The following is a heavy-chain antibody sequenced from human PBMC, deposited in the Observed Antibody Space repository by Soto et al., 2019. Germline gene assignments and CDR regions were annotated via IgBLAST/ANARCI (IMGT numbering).Heavy chain of an antibody. CDR1: GFSFRNYA. CDR3: ANGRATYGLLTHDY. D-gene: IGHD3-9*01. V-gene: IGHV3-23*01. Sequence: GGSLRLSCAASGFSFRNYAMSWVRQAPGKGLEWISTLTGSSSNTYYADSVKGRFAISRDNSRNTLYLQLHSLTAEDTAVYYCANGRATYGLLTHDYWGQGTLVTVSS. J-gene: IGHJ4*02. CDR2: LTGSSSNT.